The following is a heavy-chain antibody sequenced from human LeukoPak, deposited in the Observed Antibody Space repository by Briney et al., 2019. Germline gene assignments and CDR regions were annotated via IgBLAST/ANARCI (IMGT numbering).Heavy chain of an antibody. D-gene: IGHD2-2*01. CDR1: GFTFSSYS. J-gene: IGHJ4*02. CDR2: ISSSSSYI. V-gene: IGHV3-21*04. Sequence: AGGSLRLSCAASGFTFSSYSMNWVRQAPGKGLEWVSSISSSSSYIYYADSVKGRFTISRDNAKNSLYLQMNSLRAEDTALYYCAKGDLEGSCSYWGQGTLVTVSS. CDR3: AKGDLEGSCSY.